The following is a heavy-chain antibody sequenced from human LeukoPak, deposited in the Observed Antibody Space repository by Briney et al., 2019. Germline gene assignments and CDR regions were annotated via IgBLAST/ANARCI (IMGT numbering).Heavy chain of an antibody. CDR2: IYYSGST. CDR3: ARRTTDIVVVPAADYFDY. D-gene: IGHD2-2*01. Sequence: SETLSLTCTVSGGSISSSSYYWGWIRQPPGKGLEWIGSIYYSGSTNYNPSLKSRVTISVDTSKNQFSLKLSSVTAADTAVYYCARRTTDIVVVPAADYFDYWGQGTLVTVSS. V-gene: IGHV4-39*01. CDR1: GGSISSSSYY. J-gene: IGHJ4*02.